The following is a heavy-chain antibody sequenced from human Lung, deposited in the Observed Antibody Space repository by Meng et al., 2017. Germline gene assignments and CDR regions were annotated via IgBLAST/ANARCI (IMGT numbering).Heavy chain of an antibody. CDR2: INTYNGKT. Sequence: LVPAGAEVKTPGASVKVSCEASGYTISSDGFSWVRQARGQGLEWLGWINTYNGKTDYAKKFQGRITMTTDTFTRTDYMELRNLRSDATVVYYCATRGNPYLNCWGQGTLVTVAS. CDR1: GYTISSDG. V-gene: IGHV1-18*01. CDR3: ATRGNPYLNC. J-gene: IGHJ4*02.